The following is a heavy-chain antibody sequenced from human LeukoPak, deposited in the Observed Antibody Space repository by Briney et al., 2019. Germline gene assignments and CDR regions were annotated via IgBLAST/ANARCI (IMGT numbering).Heavy chain of an antibody. Sequence: GGSLRLSCAASGFTFSSYSMNWVRQAPGKGLEWVSSISSSSSYIYYADSVKGRFTISRDNAKNSLYLQMNSLRAEDTAVYYCARLTTTVTTPFDYWGQGTLATVSS. J-gene: IGHJ4*02. D-gene: IGHD4-17*01. CDR3: ARLTTTVTTPFDY. CDR2: ISSSSSYI. V-gene: IGHV3-21*01. CDR1: GFTFSSYS.